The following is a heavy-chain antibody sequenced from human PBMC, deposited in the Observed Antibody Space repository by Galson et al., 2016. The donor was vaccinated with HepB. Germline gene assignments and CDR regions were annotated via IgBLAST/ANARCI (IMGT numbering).Heavy chain of an antibody. CDR2: IDPLSGTG. Sequence: SVKVSCKASGGTFSSFLISWVRQAPGQGLEWIGGIDPLSGTGNYAQRFHDRLSIIADEPTSTAYMELNSLRSEDTAVYFCARRKRITISGVVKSFYFDLWGQGTLVSVSS. V-gene: IGHV1-69*13. CDR3: ARRKRITISGVVKSFYFDL. D-gene: IGHD3-3*01. CDR1: GGTFSSFL. J-gene: IGHJ4*02.